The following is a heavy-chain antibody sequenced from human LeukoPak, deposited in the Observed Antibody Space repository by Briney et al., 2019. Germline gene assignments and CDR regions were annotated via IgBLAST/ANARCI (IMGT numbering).Heavy chain of an antibody. CDR1: GYTFTGYY. J-gene: IGHJ4*02. CDR2: INPNSGGT. Sequence: ASVKVSCKASGYTFTGYYMHWVRQAPAQGLEWMGGINPNSGGTNYAQKFQGTVTMTRDTSISTAYMELSRLRSDDTAVYYCARGTRAYRYSYGPLDYWGQGTLVTVSS. D-gene: IGHD5-18*01. V-gene: IGHV1-2*02. CDR3: ARGTRAYRYSYGPLDY.